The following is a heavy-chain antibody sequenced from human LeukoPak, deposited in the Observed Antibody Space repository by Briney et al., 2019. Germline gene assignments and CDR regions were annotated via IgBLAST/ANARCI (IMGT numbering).Heavy chain of an antibody. CDR3: AKGRWSGYDSAPDY. CDR1: GFTFSSYG. Sequence: GGSLRLSCAASGFTFSSYGMHWVRQAPGKGLEWVAVISYDGSNKYYADSVKGRFTISRDNSKNTLYLQMNSLRAEDTAVYYCAKGRWSGYDSAPDYWGQGTLVTVSS. CDR2: ISYDGSNK. V-gene: IGHV3-30*18. J-gene: IGHJ4*02. D-gene: IGHD5-12*01.